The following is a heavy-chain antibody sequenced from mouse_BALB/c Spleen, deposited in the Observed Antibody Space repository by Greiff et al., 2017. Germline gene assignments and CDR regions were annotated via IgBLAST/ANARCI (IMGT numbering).Heavy chain of an antibody. CDR2: IRSKSNNYAT. CDR3: VRRGFYYGNYDY. D-gene: IGHD2-1*01. V-gene: IGHV10-1*02. CDR1: GFTFNTYA. Sequence: DVQLVESGGGLVQPKGSLKLSCAASGFTFNTYAMNWVRQAPGKGLEWVARIRSKSNNYATYYADSVKDRFTISRDDSQSMLYLQMNNLKTEDTAMYYCVRRGFYYGNYDYWGQGTLVTVSA. J-gene: IGHJ3*01.